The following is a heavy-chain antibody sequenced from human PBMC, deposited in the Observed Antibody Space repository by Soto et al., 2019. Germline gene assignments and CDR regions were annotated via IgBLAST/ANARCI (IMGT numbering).Heavy chain of an antibody. CDR3: ARRSRRRYFDL. V-gene: IGHV4-34*01. CDR1: GGSFSGYY. CDR2: INHSGST. Sequence: QVQLQQWGAGLLKPSETLSLTCAVYGGSFSGYYWSWIRQPPGKGLEWIGEINHSGSTNYNPSLKSRVTISVDPAKNQFSLKLSSGTAADTAVYYWARRSRRRYFDLWGRGPLVTVSS. J-gene: IGHJ2*01.